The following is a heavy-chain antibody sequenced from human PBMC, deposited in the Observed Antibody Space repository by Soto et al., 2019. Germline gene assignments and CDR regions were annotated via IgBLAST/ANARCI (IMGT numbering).Heavy chain of an antibody. V-gene: IGHV4-34*01. Sequence: TLSLTCAVYGGSFSGYYWSWIRQPPGKGLEWIGEINHSGSTNYNPSLKSRVTISVDTSKNQFSLKLSSVTAADTAVYYCARGGARFTIFGVVIAEGNWFDPWGQGTLVTVSS. CDR1: GGSFSGYY. CDR2: INHSGST. J-gene: IGHJ5*02. D-gene: IGHD3-3*01. CDR3: ARGGARFTIFGVVIAEGNWFDP.